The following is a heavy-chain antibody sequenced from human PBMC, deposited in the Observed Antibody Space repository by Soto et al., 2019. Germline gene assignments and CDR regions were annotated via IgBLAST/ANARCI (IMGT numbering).Heavy chain of an antibody. Sequence: GSGPTLVNPTQTLTLTCTFSGFSLTTSGVGVGWIRQPPGKALEWLALIYWDDDKYYSTSLKTRLTISKDTSKNQVVLTMTNMDPVDTATYYCARDRLRSPPDYFDYWGQGTLVTVSS. D-gene: IGHD4-17*01. CDR3: ARDRLRSPPDYFDY. CDR2: IYWDDDK. J-gene: IGHJ4*02. V-gene: IGHV2-70*12. CDR1: GFSLTTSGVG.